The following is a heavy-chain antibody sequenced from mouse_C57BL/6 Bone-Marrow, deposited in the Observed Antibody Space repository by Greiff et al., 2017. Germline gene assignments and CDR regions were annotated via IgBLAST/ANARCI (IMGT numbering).Heavy chain of an antibody. CDR2: IYPRDGST. Sequence: VQLQQSGPELVKPGASVKLSCKASGYTFTSYDINWVKQRPGQGLAWIGWIYPRDGSTKYNEKFKGKATLTVDASSSTSYMELDSLTSEDSAVYFCARLEFDGSSGDWYCDVWGTGTTVTVS. D-gene: IGHD1-1*01. CDR1: GYTFTSYD. CDR3: ARLEFDGSSGDWYCDV. J-gene: IGHJ1*03. V-gene: IGHV1-85*01.